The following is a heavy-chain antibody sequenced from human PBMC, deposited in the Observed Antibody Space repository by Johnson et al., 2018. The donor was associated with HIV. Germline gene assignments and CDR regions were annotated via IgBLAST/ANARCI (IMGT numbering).Heavy chain of an antibody. CDR3: ARDFGLGELSYETVDAFDF. Sequence: QEKLVESGGGVVQPGRSLRLSCAASGFTFSSYAMHWVRQPPGKGLEWVAVISYGGNKQYYVDSVEGRFTISRDNSKDTLYLQMNNLTTEDTAVYSCARDFGLGELSYETVDAFDFWGPGTLVTVSS. CDR1: GFTFSSYA. J-gene: IGHJ3*01. CDR2: ISYGGNKQ. D-gene: IGHD3-16*02. V-gene: IGHV3-30-3*01.